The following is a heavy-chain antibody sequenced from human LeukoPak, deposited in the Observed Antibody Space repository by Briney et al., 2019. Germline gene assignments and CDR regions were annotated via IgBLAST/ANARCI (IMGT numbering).Heavy chain of an antibody. CDR1: GFTFDDYA. Sequence: PGGSLRLSCAASGFTFDDYAMHWVRQAPGKGLEWVSLISWDGGSTYYADSVKGRFTISRDNSKNSLYLQMNSLRAEDTALYYCAKDTGGGNSPPYYYYGMDVWGQGTTVTVSS. D-gene: IGHD4-23*01. J-gene: IGHJ6*02. CDR3: AKDTGGGNSPPYYYYGMDV. CDR2: ISWDGGST. V-gene: IGHV3-43D*03.